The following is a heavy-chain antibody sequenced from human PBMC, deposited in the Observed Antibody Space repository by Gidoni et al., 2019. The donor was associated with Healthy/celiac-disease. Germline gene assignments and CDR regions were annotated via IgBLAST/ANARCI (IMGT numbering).Heavy chain of an antibody. CDR3: ALTYYDSSREVDY. CDR1: GGSISSSSYY. Sequence: QLQLQESGPGLVKPSETLSLTCTVSGGSISSSSYYWGWIRQPPGKGLEWIGSIYYSGSTYYNPSLKSRVTISVDTSKNQFSLKLSSVTAADTAVYYCALTYYDSSREVDYWGQGTLVTVSS. CDR2: IYYSGST. J-gene: IGHJ4*02. V-gene: IGHV4-39*01. D-gene: IGHD3-22*01.